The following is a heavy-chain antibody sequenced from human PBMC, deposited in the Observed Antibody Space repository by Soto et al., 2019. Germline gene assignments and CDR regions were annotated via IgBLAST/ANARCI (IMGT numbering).Heavy chain of an antibody. CDR3: ARTDNAGRWATWF. J-gene: IGHJ4*02. Sequence: SETLCLTCIASGDSVSCGSYFWGCMRQPTGKGLEWIGYISASGSTSYNPSLMGRITLSLDASRNHFSLHLSSVSAADTAMYYCARTDNAGRWATWFWGQGTLVTVSS. CDR1: GDSVSCGSYF. V-gene: IGHV4-61*03. CDR2: ISASGST. D-gene: IGHD3-22*01.